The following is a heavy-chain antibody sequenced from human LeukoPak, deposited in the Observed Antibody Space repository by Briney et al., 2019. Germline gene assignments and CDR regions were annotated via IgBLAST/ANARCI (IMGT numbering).Heavy chain of an antibody. CDR1: GGSISSYY. CDR3: AREPADDYGDFNYFDY. CDR2: IYYSGST. J-gene: IGHJ4*02. Sequence: SETLSLTCTVSGGSISSYYWSWIRQPPGKGLEWIGYIYYSGSTNYNPSPKSRVTISVDTSKNQFSLKLSSVTAADTAVYYCAREPADDYGDFNYFDYWGQGTLVTVSS. V-gene: IGHV4-59*12. D-gene: IGHD4-17*01.